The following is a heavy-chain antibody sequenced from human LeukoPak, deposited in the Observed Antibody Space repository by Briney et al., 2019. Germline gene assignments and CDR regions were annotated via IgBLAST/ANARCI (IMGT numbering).Heavy chain of an antibody. V-gene: IGHV1-69*13. J-gene: IGHJ6*03. CDR1: GGTFSSYA. D-gene: IGHD6-13*01. CDR3: ARGAGYSSRSHMDV. CDR2: IIPIFGTA. Sequence: SVKVSCKASGGTFSSYAISWVRQAPGQGLEWMRGIIPIFGTANYAQKFQGRVTITADESTSTAYMELSSLRSEDTAVYYCARGAGYSSRSHMDVWGKGTTVTVSS.